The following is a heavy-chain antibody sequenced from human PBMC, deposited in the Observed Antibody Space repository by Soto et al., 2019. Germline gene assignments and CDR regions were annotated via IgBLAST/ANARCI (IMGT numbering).Heavy chain of an antibody. V-gene: IGHV1-69*02. Sequence: QVQLVQSGAEVKKPGSSVKVSCKASGGTFSSYTISWVRQAPGQGLEWMGRIIPILGIANYAQKFQGRVTITAEKTTSTAYMELSSLRSEDTAVYYCARRGYYGSGSYYNVENTDAFDIWGQGTMVTVSS. CDR2: IIPILGIA. J-gene: IGHJ3*02. CDR3: ARRGYYGSGSYYNVENTDAFDI. D-gene: IGHD3-10*01. CDR1: GGTFSSYT.